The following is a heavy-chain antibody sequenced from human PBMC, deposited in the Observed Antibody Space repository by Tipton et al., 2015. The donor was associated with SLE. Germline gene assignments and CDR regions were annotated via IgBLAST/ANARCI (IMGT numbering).Heavy chain of an antibody. CDR1: GFTFSDYY. J-gene: IGHJ4*02. Sequence: SLRLSCAASGFTFSDYYMSWIRQAPGKGLEWVSYISTSSSYTNYADSMKGRFTISRDNAKNSLYLQMNSLRAEDTAVYYCARDTGALPDYWGQGTLVTVSS. CDR2: ISTSSSYT. CDR3: ARDTGALPDY. V-gene: IGHV3-11*05. D-gene: IGHD3-10*01.